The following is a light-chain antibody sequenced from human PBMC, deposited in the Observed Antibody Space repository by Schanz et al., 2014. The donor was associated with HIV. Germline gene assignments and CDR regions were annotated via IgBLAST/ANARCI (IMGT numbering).Light chain of an antibody. V-gene: IGLV1-44*01. J-gene: IGLJ2*01. CDR1: SSNIGTNT. Sequence: QSVLTQPPSVSGAPGQRVTISCTGSSSNIGTNTVNWYQQLPETAPTLLIYSDDQRPSGVPDRFSGSKSGNTASLTVSGLQAEDEADYYCSSYAGSNVIFGGGTKLTVL. CDR2: SDD. CDR3: SSYAGSNVI.